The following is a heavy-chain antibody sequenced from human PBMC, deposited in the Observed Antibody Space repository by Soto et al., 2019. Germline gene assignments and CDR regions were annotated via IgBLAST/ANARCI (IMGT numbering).Heavy chain of an antibody. D-gene: IGHD3-10*01. CDR1: GGSISSYY. CDR3: ARDHHGWGNGFDY. CDR2: IYYSGST. V-gene: IGHV4-59*01. Sequence: SETLSLTCTVSGGSISSYYWSWIRQPPGKGLEWIGYIYYSGSTNYNPSLKSRVTISVDTSKNQFSLKLSSVTAADTAVYYCARDHHGWGNGFDYWGQGTLVTVSS. J-gene: IGHJ4*02.